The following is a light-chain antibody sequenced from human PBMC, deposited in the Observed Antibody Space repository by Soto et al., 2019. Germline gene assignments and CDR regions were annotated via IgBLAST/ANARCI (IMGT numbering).Light chain of an antibody. Sequence: QSALTQPPSVSGSPGQSITISCTGTSSDVGGYNYVSWYQQHPGKAPKLMIYEVSNRPSGGSNRFSGSNSGNTASLTISGLQAEDEEDYYCSSYTSSATPVVFGGGTKLTVL. V-gene: IGLV2-14*01. CDR2: EVS. CDR3: SSYTSSATPVV. J-gene: IGLJ3*02. CDR1: SSDVGGYNY.